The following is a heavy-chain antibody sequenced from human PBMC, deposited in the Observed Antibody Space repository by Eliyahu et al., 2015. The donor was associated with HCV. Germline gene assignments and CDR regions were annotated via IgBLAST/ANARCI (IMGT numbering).Heavy chain of an antibody. V-gene: IGHV3-7*01. CDR1: EFTFSKSW. D-gene: IGHD3-16*01. CDR3: RGGLDS. J-gene: IGHJ4*02. Sequence: EVKLVESGGGLVQPGGSLRLSCAASEFTFSKSWMSWVRQAPGKGLEWVXNINQDGSEKNYVDSMKGRFSISRDNAKNSLYLQMNSLRVEDTAVYFCRGGLDSWGQGTLVTVSS. CDR2: INQDGSEK.